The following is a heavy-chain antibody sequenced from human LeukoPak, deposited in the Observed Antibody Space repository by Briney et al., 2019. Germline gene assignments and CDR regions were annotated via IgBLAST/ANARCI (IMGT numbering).Heavy chain of an antibody. D-gene: IGHD1-20*01. J-gene: IGHJ4*02. CDR3: ARDRKGMYNWNTGRGFDY. CDR1: GYTFTSYD. CDR2: MNPNSGNT. Sequence: GASVKVSCKASGYTFTSYDINWVRQATGQGLEWMGWMNPNSGNTGYAQKFQGRVTMTRNTSISTAYMELSSLRSEDTAVYYCARDRKGMYNWNTGRGFDYWGQGTLVTVSS. V-gene: IGHV1-8*01.